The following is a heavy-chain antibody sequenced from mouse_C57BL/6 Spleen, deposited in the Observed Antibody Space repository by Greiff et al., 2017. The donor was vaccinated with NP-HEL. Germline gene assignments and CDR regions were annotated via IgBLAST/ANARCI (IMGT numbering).Heavy chain of an antibody. CDR1: GFTFSSYA. CDR3: ARELQDYYGSRYWYFDV. D-gene: IGHD1-1*01. CDR2: ISDGGSYT. Sequence: DVHLVESGGGLVKPGGSLKLSCAASGFTFSSYAMSWVRQTPEKRLEWVATISDGGSYTYYPDNVKGRFTISRDNAKNNLYLQMSHLKSEDTAMYYCARELQDYYGSRYWYFDVWGTGTTVTVSS. J-gene: IGHJ1*03. V-gene: IGHV5-4*01.